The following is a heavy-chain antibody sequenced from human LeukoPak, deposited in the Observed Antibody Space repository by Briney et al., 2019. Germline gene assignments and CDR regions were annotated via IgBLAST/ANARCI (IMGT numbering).Heavy chain of an antibody. CDR1: GFTFSSYA. CDR3: ATSTVAKYDY. Sequence: GGSLRLSCAASGFTFSSYAMHWVRQAPGKGLEWVAVISYDGSNKYYADSVKGRFTISRDNSKNTLYLQMNSLRAEDTALYYCATSTVAKYDYWGQGTLVAVSS. CDR2: ISYDGSNK. V-gene: IGHV3-30-3*01. D-gene: IGHD4-11*01. J-gene: IGHJ4*02.